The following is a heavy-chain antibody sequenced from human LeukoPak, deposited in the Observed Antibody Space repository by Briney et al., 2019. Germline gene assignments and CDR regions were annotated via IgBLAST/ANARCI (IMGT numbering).Heavy chain of an antibody. D-gene: IGHD3-22*01. Sequence: PSETLSLTCAVYGGSFSGYYWSWIRQPPGKGLEWIGEINHSGSTNYNPSLKSRVTISVDTSKNQFSLKLSSVTAADTAVYYCARGLNYYDSSGYYSIYWYFDLWGRGTLVTVSS. CDR3: ARGLNYYDSSGYYSIYWYFDL. J-gene: IGHJ2*01. CDR1: GGSFSGYY. V-gene: IGHV4-34*01. CDR2: INHSGST.